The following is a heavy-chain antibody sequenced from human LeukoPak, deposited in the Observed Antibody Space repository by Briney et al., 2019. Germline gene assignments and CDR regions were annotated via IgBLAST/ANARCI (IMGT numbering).Heavy chain of an antibody. CDR1: GFTFTGYW. Sequence: PGGSLRLSCAASGFTFTGYWMSWVRQAPGKGLEWVANIKQDGSEKYYVDSVKGRFTISRDNAKYSLFLQMNSLRSEDTAVYYCARAPYYYDSSGYQATYYFDYWGQGTLVTVSS. V-gene: IGHV3-7*03. CDR2: IKQDGSEK. J-gene: IGHJ4*02. D-gene: IGHD3-22*01. CDR3: ARAPYYYDSSGYQATYYFDY.